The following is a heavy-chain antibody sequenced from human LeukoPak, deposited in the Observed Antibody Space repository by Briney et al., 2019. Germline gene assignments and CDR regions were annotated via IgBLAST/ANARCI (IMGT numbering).Heavy chain of an antibody. CDR3: ARDSTSYYYGSGSPPVGDYYYGMDV. D-gene: IGHD3-10*01. J-gene: IGHJ6*02. Sequence: ASVKVSCKASGGTFSSYAISWVRQAPGQGLEWMGGIIPIFGTANYAQKFQGRVTITADKSTSTAYMELSSLRSEDTAVYYCARDSTSYYYGSGSPPVGDYYYGMDVWGQGTTVTVSS. CDR1: GGTFSSYA. CDR2: IIPIFGTA. V-gene: IGHV1-69*06.